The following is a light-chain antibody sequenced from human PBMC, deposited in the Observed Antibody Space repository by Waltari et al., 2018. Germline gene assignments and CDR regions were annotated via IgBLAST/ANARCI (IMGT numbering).Light chain of an antibody. V-gene: IGLV1-44*01. CDR1: ISNLGNTV. J-gene: IGLJ3*02. Sequence: QSVLTQPPSASGTPGQRVTISCSGSISNLGNTVVTCSQQVPGTAPKLLIYRNDLRPSGVPDRFSASKSGTSASLAISGLQSEDEAEYYCASWDDSLNGHWVFGGGTKVTVL. CDR2: RND. CDR3: ASWDDSLNGHWV.